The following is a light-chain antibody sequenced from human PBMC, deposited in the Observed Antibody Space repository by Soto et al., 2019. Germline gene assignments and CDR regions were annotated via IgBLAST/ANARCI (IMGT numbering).Light chain of an antibody. CDR1: QSFTSNY. V-gene: IGKV3-20*01. CDR3: QQYGSSPST. CDR2: GAS. J-gene: IGKJ1*01. Sequence: EIVLTQSPGTLSLSRGERATLSCRASQSFTSNYLAWYQQRPGQAPRLLIYGASTRATGIPDRFSGSGSGTDFTLTISRLEPEDLAVYYCQQYGSSPSTFGQGTKVDIK.